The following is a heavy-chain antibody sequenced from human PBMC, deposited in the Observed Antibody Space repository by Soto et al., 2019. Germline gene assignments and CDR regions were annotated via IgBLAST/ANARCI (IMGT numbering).Heavy chain of an antibody. Sequence: SVKVSCKASGYTFTSYGISWVRQAPGQGLEWMGWISAYNGNTNYAQRLQGRVTMTTDTSTSTAYMELRSLRSDDTAVYYCARDCESKIRYFEYYYYYGMDVWGQGTTVTVSS. J-gene: IGHJ6*02. CDR1: GYTFTSYG. CDR2: ISAYNGNT. D-gene: IGHD3-9*01. CDR3: ARDCESKIRYFEYYYYYGMDV. V-gene: IGHV1-18*04.